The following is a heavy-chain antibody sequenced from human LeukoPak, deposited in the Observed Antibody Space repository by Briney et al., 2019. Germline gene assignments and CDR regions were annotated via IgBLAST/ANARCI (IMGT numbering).Heavy chain of an antibody. CDR2: IYSGGST. CDR1: GFTVSSNY. Sequence: GGSLRLSCAASGFTVSSNYMSWVRQAPGKGLEWVSVIYSGGSTYYADSVKGRFTISRDNSNNTLYLQMNSLRAEDTAVYYCARGARYCSSTSCYSDDAFDIWGQGTMVTVSS. D-gene: IGHD2-2*01. J-gene: IGHJ3*02. CDR3: ARGARYCSSTSCYSDDAFDI. V-gene: IGHV3-66*02.